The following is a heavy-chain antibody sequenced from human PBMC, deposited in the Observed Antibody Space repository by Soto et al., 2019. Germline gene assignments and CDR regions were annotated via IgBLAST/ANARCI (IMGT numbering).Heavy chain of an antibody. CDR3: ARRIVVAGYYYYGMDV. CDR1: GGSISGSSYY. Sequence: SGTLSLTCTVSGGSISGSSYYWGWIRQPPGKGLEWIGSIYYSGSTYYNPSLKSRVTISVDTSKNQFSLKLSSVTAADTAVYYCARRIVVAGYYYYGMDVWGQGTTVTVSS. V-gene: IGHV4-39*01. J-gene: IGHJ6*02. CDR2: IYYSGST. D-gene: IGHD6-19*01.